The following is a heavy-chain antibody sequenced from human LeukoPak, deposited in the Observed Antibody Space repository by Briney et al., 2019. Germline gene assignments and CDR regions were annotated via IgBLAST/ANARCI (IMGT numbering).Heavy chain of an antibody. CDR3: ARHVASYYFYGMDV. J-gene: IGHJ6*02. Sequence: SETLSLTCTVSGASISSGSYYWSWIRQPAGKGLEWIGRVYTSGSTNYNPSLKSRVTMSVDTSKNQFSLKLSSVTAADTAVYYCARHVASYYFYGMDVWGQGTTVTVSS. D-gene: IGHD2-21*01. V-gene: IGHV4-61*02. CDR2: VYTSGST. CDR1: GASISSGSYY.